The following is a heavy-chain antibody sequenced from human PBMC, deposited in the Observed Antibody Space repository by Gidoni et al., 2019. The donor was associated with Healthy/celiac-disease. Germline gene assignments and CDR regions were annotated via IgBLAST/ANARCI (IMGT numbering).Heavy chain of an antibody. Sequence: QVQLQQWGAGLLKPSETLSLTCAVYGGSFSGYYWSWIRQPPGKGLEWIGEINHSGSTNYNPSLKSRVTISVDTSKNQFSLKLSSVTAADTAVYYCARGPPGVADFDYWGQGTLVTVSS. CDR3: ARGPPGVADFDY. CDR1: GGSFSGYY. J-gene: IGHJ4*02. CDR2: INHSGST. D-gene: IGHD2-15*01. V-gene: IGHV4-34*01.